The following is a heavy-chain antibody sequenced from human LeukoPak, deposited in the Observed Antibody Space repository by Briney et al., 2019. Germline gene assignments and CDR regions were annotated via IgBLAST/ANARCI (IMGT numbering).Heavy chain of an antibody. CDR1: GGSISGFY. Sequence: PSETLSLTCTVSGGSISGFYWNWIRQPAGKGLEWIGRIYSSGSTNYNPSLKSRVTMSVDTSKNQFSLKLTSVTAADTAVYYCARVAAAFHPWGQGTLVTVSS. CDR2: IYSSGST. V-gene: IGHV4-4*07. J-gene: IGHJ5*02. CDR3: ARVAAAFHP. D-gene: IGHD2-15*01.